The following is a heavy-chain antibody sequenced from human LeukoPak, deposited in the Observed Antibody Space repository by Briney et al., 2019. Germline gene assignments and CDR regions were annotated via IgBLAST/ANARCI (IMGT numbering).Heavy chain of an antibody. CDR1: GGSSSGYY. D-gene: IGHD3-10*01. CDR3: ARVVTMVRASPFDP. CDR2: INHSGST. V-gene: IGHV4-34*01. J-gene: IGHJ5*02. Sequence: PSETLSLTCAVYGGSSSGYYWSWIRQPPGKGLEWIGEINHSGSTNYNPSLKSRVTISVDTSKNQFSLKLSSVTAADTAVYYCARVVTMVRASPFDPWGQGILVAVSS.